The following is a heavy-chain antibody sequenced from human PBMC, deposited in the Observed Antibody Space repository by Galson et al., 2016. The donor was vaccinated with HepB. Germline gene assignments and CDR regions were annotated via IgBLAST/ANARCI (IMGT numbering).Heavy chain of an antibody. CDR1: GFTFSSYA. CDR3: ARAAYSSGWIPLSY. J-gene: IGHJ4*02. CDR2: ISGGGDRT. V-gene: IGHV3-23*01. D-gene: IGHD6-19*01. Sequence: SLRLSCAASGFTFSSYAMSWVRPAPGKGLEWVAAISGGGDRTYYADSVKGRFTISRDNSKTTLYLQMNSLRAEDTAMYSCARAAYSSGWIPLSYWGQGTLVTVSS.